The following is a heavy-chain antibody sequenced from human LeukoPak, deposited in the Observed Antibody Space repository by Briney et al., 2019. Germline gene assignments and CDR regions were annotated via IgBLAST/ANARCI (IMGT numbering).Heavy chain of an antibody. J-gene: IGHJ6*02. CDR3: AYAFFWSGSIRYYYYGMDV. CDR2: MNPNSGNT. Sequence: ASVKVSCKASGYTFTSYDINWVRQATGQGVEWMGWMNPNSGNTGYAQKFQGRVTMTRNTSISTAYMELSSLRSEDTAVYYCAYAFFWSGSIRYYYYGMDVWGQGTTVTVSS. CDR1: GYTFTSYD. D-gene: IGHD3-3*01. V-gene: IGHV1-8*01.